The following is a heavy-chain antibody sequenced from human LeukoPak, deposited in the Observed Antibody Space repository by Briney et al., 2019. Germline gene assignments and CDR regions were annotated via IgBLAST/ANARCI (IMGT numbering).Heavy chain of an antibody. Sequence: GRSLSLSCAASGFTFNTYGMHWVRQAPGKGLEWVAVIWYDGSNKYYADSVKGRFTISRDNSKKTLYLQMNSLSAEDTAVYYCAGGDRNGYYYGMDVWGQGTTVTVSS. CDR2: IWYDGSNK. J-gene: IGHJ6*02. CDR3: AGGDRNGYYYGMDV. V-gene: IGHV3-33*01. CDR1: GFTFNTYG. D-gene: IGHD3-3*01.